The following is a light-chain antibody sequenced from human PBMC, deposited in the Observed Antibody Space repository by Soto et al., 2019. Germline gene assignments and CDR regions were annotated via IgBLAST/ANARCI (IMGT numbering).Light chain of an antibody. Sequence: EVVLTQSPGTLSLSPGERATLYCRTSQSIVNTYLAWYQQKPGQAPRLLMYGTSSRATGIPDRFSGSGSGTEFTLTISSLEPEDFAIYYCQQYSGSPPRTFGQGTKVEIK. CDR3: QQYSGSPPRT. J-gene: IGKJ1*01. CDR2: GTS. CDR1: QSIVNTY. V-gene: IGKV3-20*01.